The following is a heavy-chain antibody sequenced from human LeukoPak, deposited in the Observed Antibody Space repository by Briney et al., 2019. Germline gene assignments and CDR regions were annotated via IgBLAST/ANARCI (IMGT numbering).Heavy chain of an antibody. CDR3: ASKVHWSWGGCDQA. V-gene: IGHV3-30*03. D-gene: IGHD3-16*01. Sequence: YYADSVKGRFTISRDNSKNTLYLQMNSLRAEDTAVYYCASKVHWSWGGCDQACGQGTLGTVSS. J-gene: IGHJ5*02.